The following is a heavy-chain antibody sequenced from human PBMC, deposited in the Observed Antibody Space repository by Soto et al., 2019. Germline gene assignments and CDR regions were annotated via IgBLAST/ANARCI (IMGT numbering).Heavy chain of an antibody. Sequence: GPLPRSGTPPGFTFSNAWMSWVRQAPGNGLEWVGRITSKADGGKTDYAAPVKGRFTISRDDSKNTPFLQMNSLKSEDTAVYYCTTEDPINKNWGQGTLVTVYS. CDR1: GFTFSNAW. V-gene: IGHV3-15*01. CDR3: TTEDPINKN. J-gene: IGHJ4*02. CDR2: ITSKADGGKT.